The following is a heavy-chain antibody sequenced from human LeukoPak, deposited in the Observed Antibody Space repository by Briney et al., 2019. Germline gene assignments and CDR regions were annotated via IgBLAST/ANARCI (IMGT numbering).Heavy chain of an antibody. CDR2: IIPIFGTA. J-gene: IGHJ4*02. CDR3: ARVGGYFDWLHLDY. V-gene: IGHV1-69*05. Sequence: GASVKVSCKASGGTFSSYAISWVRQAPGQGLEWMGRIIPIFGTANYAQKFQGRVTITTDESTSTAYMELSSLRSEDTAVYYCARVGGYFDWLHLDYWGQGTLVTVSS. D-gene: IGHD3-9*01. CDR1: GGTFSSYA.